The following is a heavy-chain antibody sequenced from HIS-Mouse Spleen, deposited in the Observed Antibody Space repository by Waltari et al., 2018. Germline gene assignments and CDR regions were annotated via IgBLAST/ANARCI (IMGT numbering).Heavy chain of an antibody. CDR3: ARASRDLLLPRYFDL. J-gene: IGHJ2*01. CDR2: IYYSGST. CDR1: GGSISIYY. Sequence: QVQLQESGPGLVKPSETLSLTCTVSGGSISIYYWSWIRQPPGKGLEWIGYIYYSGSTNYNPSLKSRVTISVDTSKNQFSLKLRSVTAADTAVYYCARASRDLLLPRYFDLWGRGTLVTVSS. V-gene: IGHV4-59*01.